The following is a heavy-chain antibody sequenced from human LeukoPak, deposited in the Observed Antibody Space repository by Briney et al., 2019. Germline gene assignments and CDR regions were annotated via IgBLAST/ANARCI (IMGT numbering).Heavy chain of an antibody. CDR3: WAIVATIKLDF. CDR2: VSHSGSI. Sequence: SETLSLTCTVSGGSISSSSYSWGWIRQPPGKGLEWIGSVSHSGSINYDPSLKNRVTISVDTSKNQFSLKLSSVTAADTAVYYCWAIVATIKLDFWGQGTLVTVSS. J-gene: IGHJ4*02. D-gene: IGHD5-12*01. CDR1: GGSISSSSYS. V-gene: IGHV4-39*01.